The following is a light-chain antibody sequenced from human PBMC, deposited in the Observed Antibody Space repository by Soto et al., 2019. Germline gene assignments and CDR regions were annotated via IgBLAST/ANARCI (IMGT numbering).Light chain of an antibody. Sequence: QSALTQPASVSGSPGQSSTISCTGTSSDVGGYNYVSWYQQHPGKAPKLMIYTVSNRPSGVSNRFSGSKSGNTASLTISGLQAEDEADYYCSSYSSSTTLEVFGGGTKLTVL. CDR3: SSYSSSTTLEV. CDR2: TVS. V-gene: IGLV2-14*01. J-gene: IGLJ2*01. CDR1: SSDVGGYNY.